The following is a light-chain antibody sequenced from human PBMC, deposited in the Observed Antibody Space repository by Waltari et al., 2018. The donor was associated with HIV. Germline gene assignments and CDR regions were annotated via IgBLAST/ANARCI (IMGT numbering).Light chain of an antibody. CDR1: NSDISDYNY. V-gene: IGLV2-8*01. J-gene: IGLJ2*01. Sequence: QSALTQSPSASGSPGQSVNISCSGANSDISDYNYVSWYQQHSDRPPKLIIFEVTKRPSGVPDRFSGSKSGNTASLFVSGLQPEDESTYFCSSFAGTHKLFGVGTQLTVL. CDR3: SSFAGTHKL. CDR2: EVT.